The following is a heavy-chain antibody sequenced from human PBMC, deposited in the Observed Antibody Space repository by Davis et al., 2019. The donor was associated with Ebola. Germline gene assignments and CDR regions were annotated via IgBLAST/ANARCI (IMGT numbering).Heavy chain of an antibody. CDR1: GFTFSSHA. Sequence: PGGSLRLSCAASGFTFSSHAMSWVRQAPGKRLEWVSSIIGSTITYYADSVKARFTISRDKSNNTLYLQMNSLRSDDTALYYCAKAGGPGSNYYYGLDVWGQGTTVTVSS. D-gene: IGHD1-1*01. V-gene: IGHV3-23*01. CDR3: AKAGGPGSNYYYGLDV. J-gene: IGHJ6*02. CDR2: IIGSTIT.